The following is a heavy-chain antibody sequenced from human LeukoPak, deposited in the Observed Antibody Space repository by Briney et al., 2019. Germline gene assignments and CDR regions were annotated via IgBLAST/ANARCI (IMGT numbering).Heavy chain of an antibody. CDR3: ARSSSGYYGYYFDY. Sequence: ASEKVSCKASGYTFTSYAMHWVRQAPGQRLEWMGWINAGNGNTKYSQKFQGRVTITRDTSASTAYMELSSLRSEDTAVYYCARSSSGYYGYYFDYWGQGTLVTVSS. CDR2: INAGNGNT. D-gene: IGHD3-22*01. J-gene: IGHJ4*02. CDR1: GYTFTSYA. V-gene: IGHV1-3*01.